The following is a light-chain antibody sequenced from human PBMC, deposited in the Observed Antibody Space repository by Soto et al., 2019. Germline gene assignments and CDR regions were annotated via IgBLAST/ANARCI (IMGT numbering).Light chain of an antibody. CDR3: RKYSSYPHP. J-gene: IGKJ1*01. CDR1: QTISSW. CDR2: QAS. V-gene: IGKV1-5*03. Sequence: DIQMTQSPSALSASVGDRVTITCRASQTISSWLAWYQQKPGEAPRLLIYQASSLETEVPSRFSGSGSGTEFTLTTSTLPPGDFATCYCRKYSSYPHPFGQGPKVDIX.